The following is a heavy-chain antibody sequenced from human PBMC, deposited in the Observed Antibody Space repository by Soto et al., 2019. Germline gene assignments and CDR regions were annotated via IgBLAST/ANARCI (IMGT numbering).Heavy chain of an antibody. CDR2: IRSKAYGGTT. CDR3: TRDLNPDNLFQNASCYCIGAY. D-gene: IGHD2-15*01. J-gene: IGHJ4*02. Sequence: PGGSLRLSCTASGFTFGDYAMSWFRQAPGKGLEWVGFIRSKAYGGTTEYAASVKGRFTISRDDSKSIAYLQMNSLKTEDTAVYYCTRDLNPDNLFQNASCYCIGAYWGQGTLVTVSS. CDR1: GFTFGDYA. V-gene: IGHV3-49*03.